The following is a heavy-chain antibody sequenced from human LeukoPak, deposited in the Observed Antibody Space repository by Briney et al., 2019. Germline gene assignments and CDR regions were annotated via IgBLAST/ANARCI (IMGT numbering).Heavy chain of an antibody. J-gene: IGHJ4*02. CDR1: GGSIRSGSYY. CDR2: FYTSGST. V-gene: IGHV4-61*02. Sequence: KASETLSLTCTVSGGSIRSGSYYWSWIRQPAGKGLEWIGRFYTSGSTNYNPSLKSRVTISVDTSKNQFSLKLSSVTAADTAVYYCARHGIDTAMVHFDYWGQGTLVTVSS. CDR3: ARHGIDTAMVHFDY. D-gene: IGHD5-18*01.